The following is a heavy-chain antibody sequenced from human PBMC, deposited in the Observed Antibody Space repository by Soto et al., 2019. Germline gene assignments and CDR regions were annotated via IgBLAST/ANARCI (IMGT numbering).Heavy chain of an antibody. J-gene: IGHJ6*02. Sequence: GGSLRLSCAASGFTFTDYYMSWIRQAPGKGLEWVSYISSSNRYTNYADSVKGRFTISRDNAENSLYLQMNSLRAEDTAVYYCARGYYASGRGMDVWGQGTTVTVSS. CDR2: ISSSNRYT. CDR1: GFTFTDYY. CDR3: ARGYYASGRGMDV. V-gene: IGHV3-11*06. D-gene: IGHD3-10*01.